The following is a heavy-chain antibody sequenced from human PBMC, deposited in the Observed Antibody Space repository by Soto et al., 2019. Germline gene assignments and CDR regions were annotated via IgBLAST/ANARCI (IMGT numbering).Heavy chain of an antibody. V-gene: IGHV3-21*01. CDR2: ITWNSEYI. CDR1: GFTFRXXX. Sequence: ELQLVESGGGLVKPGESLRLSCAASGFTFRXXXXXXXXXXXXXXLEWVSSITWNSEYIYYADSVNGRFTISRDNSKXXXXXXXXXXXXXXXXXXYXXRXXXXXXELDYWGQGTLVSVSS. CDR3: XRXXXXXXELDY. J-gene: IGHJ4*02. D-gene: IGHD3-10*01.